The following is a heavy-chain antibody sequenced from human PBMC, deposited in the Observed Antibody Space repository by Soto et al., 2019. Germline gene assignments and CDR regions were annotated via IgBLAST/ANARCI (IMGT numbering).Heavy chain of an antibody. D-gene: IGHD3-10*02. CDR3: AHELSVYYYVMDV. CDR1: GFSFSTSGVG. Sequence: QITLRESGPSLVKPTQTLTLTCTFSGFSFSTSGVGVGWFRQPPGQALQWLALIYWNGNERYSPSLLNRLTVTKDTSRNQVFLTLTSVDPVDTATYYCAHELSVYYYVMDVWGQGTNVTVSS. V-gene: IGHV2-5*01. CDR2: IYWNGNE. J-gene: IGHJ6*02.